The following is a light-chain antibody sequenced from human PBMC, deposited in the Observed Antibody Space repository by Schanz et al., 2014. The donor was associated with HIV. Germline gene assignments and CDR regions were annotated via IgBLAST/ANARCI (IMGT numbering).Light chain of an antibody. J-gene: IGLJ3*02. Sequence: QSALTQPASVSGSPGQSITISCTGDSSDVGGYDYVSWYQQHPGKAPKLLIYDVTDRASGVSHRFSGSKSGNTASLTISGLQAEDEADYFCSSYTSSNTWVFGGGTKLTVL. CDR3: SSYTSSNTWV. V-gene: IGLV2-14*03. CDR1: SSDVGGYDY. CDR2: DVT.